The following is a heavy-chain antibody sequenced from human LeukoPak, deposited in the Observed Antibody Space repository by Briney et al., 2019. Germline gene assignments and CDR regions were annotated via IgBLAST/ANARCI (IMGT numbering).Heavy chain of an antibody. CDR3: AKGRGYSGYDFHY. Sequence: GGSLRLSCAASGFTLSSYAMTWVRQAPGKGLEWVSVISGSGGSREYADSVKGRFTTSRDNSKNTLYLQMNSLRAEDTAVFYCAKGRGYSGYDFHYWGQGTLVTVSS. V-gene: IGHV3-23*01. CDR1: GFTLSSYA. D-gene: IGHD5-12*01. J-gene: IGHJ4*02. CDR2: ISGSGGSR.